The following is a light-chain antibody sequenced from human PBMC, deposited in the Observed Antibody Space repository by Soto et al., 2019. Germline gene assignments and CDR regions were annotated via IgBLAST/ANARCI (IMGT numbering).Light chain of an antibody. J-gene: IGKJ4*02. CDR2: DAS. CDR3: EQGSNLPT. CDR1: QSVSSY. Sequence: EIVLTQSPATLYLSPGERATLSCRASQSVSSYLAWYQQKPGQAPRLLIYDASSRASGIPARYSDRGSGTDFTLTISGREAEDFGVFYCEQGSNLPTFGEVNKVDIK. V-gene: IGKV3-11*01.